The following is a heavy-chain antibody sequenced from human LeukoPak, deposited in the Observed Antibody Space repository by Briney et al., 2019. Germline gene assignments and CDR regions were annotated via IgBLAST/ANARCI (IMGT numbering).Heavy chain of an antibody. Sequence: TGGSLRLSCAASGVTLSTYAMSWARQAPGKGLEWVSGISSSGSGDNTYYADSVKGRFTISRDSSKNTLFLHMNTLRAEDTAIYYCLKIGMAAYWGQGTLVTVSS. CDR3: LKIGMAAY. CDR2: ISSSGSGDNT. CDR1: GVTLSTYA. V-gene: IGHV3-23*01. J-gene: IGHJ4*02. D-gene: IGHD5-24*01.